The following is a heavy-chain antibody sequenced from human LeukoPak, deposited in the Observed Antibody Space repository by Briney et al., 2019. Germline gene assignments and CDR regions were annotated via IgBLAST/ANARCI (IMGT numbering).Heavy chain of an antibody. Sequence: PGASLRLSCAASGFTFSNYGMSWVRQAPGKGLEWVSSISGSGGSPYYADSVKGRFTISRDNSNNTLYLEMNSLRADDTAVYYCAKDRVALAGIGLDYWGQGTLVTVSS. CDR2: ISGSGGSP. V-gene: IGHV3-23*01. D-gene: IGHD6-19*01. CDR3: AKDRVALAGIGLDY. CDR1: GFTFSNYG. J-gene: IGHJ4*02.